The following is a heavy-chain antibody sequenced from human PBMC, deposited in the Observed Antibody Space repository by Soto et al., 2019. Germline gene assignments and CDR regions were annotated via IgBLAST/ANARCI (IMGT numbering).Heavy chain of an antibody. V-gene: IGHV3-30-3*01. J-gene: IGHJ6*02. D-gene: IGHD1-7*01. CDR1: GFTFSSYA. CDR2: ISYDGSNK. CDR3: ARDAGTHAPPFPDHGYYCYGMDV. Sequence: QVQLVESGGGVVQPGRSLRLSCAASGFTFSSYAMHWVRQAPGKGLEWVAVISYDGSNKYYADSVKGRFTISRDNSKNSLYLQMTILRAEDTAVYYCARDAGTHAPPFPDHGYYCYGMDVWGQGTTVTVSS.